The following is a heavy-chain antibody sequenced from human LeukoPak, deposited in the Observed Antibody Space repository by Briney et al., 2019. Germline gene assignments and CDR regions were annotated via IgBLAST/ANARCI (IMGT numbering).Heavy chain of an antibody. V-gene: IGHV1-2*02. D-gene: IGHD1-1*01. Sequence: ASVKVSCKASGYTFTGYNMHWVRQAPGQGLEWMGWINPNSGGTKYAQKFQGRVTMTRDTSISTAYMELSRLRSDDTAVYYCVRDVYDRNDDHWGQGTPVTVSS. CDR3: VRDVYDRNDDH. J-gene: IGHJ5*02. CDR1: GYTFTGYN. CDR2: INPNSGGT.